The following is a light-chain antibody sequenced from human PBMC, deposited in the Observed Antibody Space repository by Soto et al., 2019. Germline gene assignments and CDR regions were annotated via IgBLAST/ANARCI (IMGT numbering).Light chain of an antibody. V-gene: IGKV3-11*01. CDR1: QSVSSY. CDR3: QQRTSLYT. CDR2: DAS. Sequence: EIVLTQSPATLSLPPGERATLSCRASQSVSSYLAWYQQKPGQAPRPLIYDASNRATGIPARFSGSVSGTAFTLSISSLEPEDFAVYYCQQRTSLYTFGQGTKLEI. J-gene: IGKJ2*01.